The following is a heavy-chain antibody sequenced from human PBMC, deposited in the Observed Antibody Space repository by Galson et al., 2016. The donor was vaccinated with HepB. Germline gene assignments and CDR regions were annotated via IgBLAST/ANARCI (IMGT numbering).Heavy chain of an antibody. D-gene: IGHD1-26*01. V-gene: IGHV1-18*01. J-gene: IGHJ4*02. CDR1: GYSFTNNG. Sequence: SVKVSCKASGYSFTNNGISWVRQAPGQGLEWMGWTSVYNGNTDYAQKFQGRVTMTRDTSRSTVYMELRSLTFDDTAVYYCARDQDSGTYLHYWGQGTLVTVSS. CDR2: TSVYNGNT. CDR3: ARDQDSGTYLHY.